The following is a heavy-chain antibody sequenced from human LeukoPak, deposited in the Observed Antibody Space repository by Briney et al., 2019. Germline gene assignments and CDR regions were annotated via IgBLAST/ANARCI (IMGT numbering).Heavy chain of an antibody. CDR2: ISYDGSNK. V-gene: IGHV3-30*03. CDR1: GFTFSSYG. D-gene: IGHD3-10*01. Sequence: GGSLRLSCAASGFTFSSYGMHWVRQAPGKGLEWVAVISYDGSNKYYADSVKGRFIISRDNSKNTLYLQMNSLRAEDTAVYYCARVAYGSGIGAFDIWGQGTMVTVSS. J-gene: IGHJ3*02. CDR3: ARVAYGSGIGAFDI.